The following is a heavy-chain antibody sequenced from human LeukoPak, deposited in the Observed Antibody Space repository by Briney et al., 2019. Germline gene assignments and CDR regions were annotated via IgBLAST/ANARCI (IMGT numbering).Heavy chain of an antibody. CDR3: AKVRVPAAGFDY. Sequence: PGGSLRLSCAASGFTLSSYAMSWVRQAPGRGRGWVSQISGSGGSTYYADSVKGRFTISRDNSKNTLYLQMNSLRAEDTAVYYCAKVRVPAAGFDYWGQGTLVTVSS. CDR2: ISGSGGST. V-gene: IGHV3-23*01. D-gene: IGHD2-2*01. CDR1: GFTLSSYA. J-gene: IGHJ4*02.